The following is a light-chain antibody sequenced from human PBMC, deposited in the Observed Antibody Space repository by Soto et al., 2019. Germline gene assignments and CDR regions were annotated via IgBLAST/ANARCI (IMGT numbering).Light chain of an antibody. CDR1: QSISSY. Sequence: DIQMTQSPSSLSASVGDRVTITCRASQSISSYLNWYQQKPGKAPKLLIYAASSLQSGVPSRFSGSGSGTEFTLTISSLQSEDFAVYYCQQYNNWPITFGPGTRLENK. V-gene: IGKV1-39*01. CDR3: QQYNNWPIT. J-gene: IGKJ5*01. CDR2: AAS.